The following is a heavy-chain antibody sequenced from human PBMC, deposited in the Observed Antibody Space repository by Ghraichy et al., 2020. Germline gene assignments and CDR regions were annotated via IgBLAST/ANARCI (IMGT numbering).Heavy chain of an antibody. CDR1: GYTFSGYR. V-gene: IGHV3-48*02. CDR2: ITSSSKFI. D-gene: IGHD2-21*01. J-gene: IGHJ6*02. Sequence: GGSLRLSCAASGYTFSGYRMNWVRQPPGKGLEWVAYITSSSKFISYADSVKGRFTISRDNAKNTLDLQMKSLRDEDTAVYYCARGSKVVRFYYYDGMDVWGQGAKVTVSS. CDR3: ARGSKVVRFYYYDGMDV.